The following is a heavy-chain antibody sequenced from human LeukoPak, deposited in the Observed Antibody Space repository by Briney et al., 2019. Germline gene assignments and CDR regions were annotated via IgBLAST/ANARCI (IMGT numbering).Heavy chain of an antibody. Sequence: GGSLRLSCAASGFIVPNYAMSWARQAPGKGLEWVSTISGGDGSTYYADSAQGRFTISRDNSKNTLYLQMNSLRAEDTATYYCVKRPRKAADGPFDSWGQGTLVTVSS. V-gene: IGHV3-23*01. CDR1: GFIVPNYA. J-gene: IGHJ5*01. D-gene: IGHD6-13*01. CDR3: VKRPRKAADGPFDS. CDR2: ISGGDGST.